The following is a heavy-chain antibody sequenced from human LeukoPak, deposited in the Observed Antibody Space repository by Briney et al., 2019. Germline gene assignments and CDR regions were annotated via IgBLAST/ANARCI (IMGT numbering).Heavy chain of an antibody. D-gene: IGHD2-15*01. CDR1: GWPFSTHD. Sequence: GASVRVSCKASGWPFSTHDINWVRQSTGQGLEWLGWVNPNSGTAGYAQKFQGRVAMTRDSSIGTAYLELNSLRSEDTAVYFCATTRRLPLLGFDSWGQGTLVTVSS. CDR2: VNPNSGTA. CDR3: ATTRRLPLLGFDS. J-gene: IGHJ5*01. V-gene: IGHV1-8*01.